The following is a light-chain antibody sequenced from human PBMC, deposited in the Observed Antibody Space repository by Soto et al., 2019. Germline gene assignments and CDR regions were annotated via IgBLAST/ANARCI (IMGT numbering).Light chain of an antibody. V-gene: IGLV2-14*01. CDR1: SSDVGAYNY. CDR2: EVS. Sequence: QSVLTQPASVSGSPGQSITISCTGTSSDVGAYNYVSWYQHHPGKVPKLLIYEVSNRPSGVSDRFSGSKSGSTASLTISGLQTEDEADYYCNSYTSRSTYVFGTGTKVTVL. J-gene: IGLJ1*01. CDR3: NSYTSRSTYV.